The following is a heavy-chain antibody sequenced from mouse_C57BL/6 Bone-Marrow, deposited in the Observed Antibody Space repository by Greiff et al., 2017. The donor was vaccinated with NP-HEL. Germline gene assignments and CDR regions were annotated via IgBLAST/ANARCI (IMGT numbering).Heavy chain of an antibody. CDR2: IDPSDSET. Sequence: QVQLKQPGAELVRPGSSVKLSCKASGYTFTSYWMHWVKQRPIQGLEWIGNIDPSDSETHYNQKFKDKATLTVDKSSSTAYMQLSSLTSEDSAVYYCARGDYGSSYSDWGQGTTLTVSS. J-gene: IGHJ2*01. D-gene: IGHD1-1*01. V-gene: IGHV1-52*01. CDR3: ARGDYGSSYSD. CDR1: GYTFTSYW.